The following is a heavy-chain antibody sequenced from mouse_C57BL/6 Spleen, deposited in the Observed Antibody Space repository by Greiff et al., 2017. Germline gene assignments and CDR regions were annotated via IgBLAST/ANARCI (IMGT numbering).Heavy chain of an antibody. CDR2: IYPGDGDT. V-gene: IGHV1-82*01. CDR3: ARRRDYGYDDWFAY. CDR1: GYAFSSSW. D-gene: IGHD2-2*01. J-gene: IGHJ3*01. Sequence: VQLQQSGPELVKPGASVKISCKASGYAFSSSWMNWVKQRPGKGLEWIGRIYPGDGDTNYNGKFKGKATLTADKSSSTAYMQLSSLTSADSAVYFCARRRDYGYDDWFAYWGQGTLVTVSA.